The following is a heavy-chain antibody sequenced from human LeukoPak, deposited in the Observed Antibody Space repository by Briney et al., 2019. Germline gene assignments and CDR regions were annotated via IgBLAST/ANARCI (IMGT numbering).Heavy chain of an antibody. Sequence: SETLSLTCTVSGGSISSYSWNWIRLPAGKGLGWIGRISTSGSTDYNPSLKSRVSMSLDTSKNQFSLKLNSVTAADTAVYYCARQQLRTMASFDYWGQGILVTVSS. J-gene: IGHJ4*02. CDR3: ARQQLRTMASFDY. CDR2: ISTSGST. CDR1: GGSISSYS. V-gene: IGHV4-4*07. D-gene: IGHD5-24*01.